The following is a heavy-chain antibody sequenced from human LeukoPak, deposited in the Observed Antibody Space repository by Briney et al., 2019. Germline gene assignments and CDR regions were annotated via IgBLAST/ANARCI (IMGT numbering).Heavy chain of an antibody. CDR3: AKEYSSGWHDAFDI. V-gene: IGHV3-30*02. J-gene: IGHJ3*02. CDR1: GFTFSNSC. Sequence: GGSLRLSCVASGFTFSNSCIHWVRQAPGKGLGWVAFIRFDGSNKTYAASVRGRFTISRDNSKNTLYRQKNSLRDEDTAVYYCAKEYSSGWHDAFDIWGQGTMVTVSS. D-gene: IGHD6-19*01. CDR2: IRFDGSNK.